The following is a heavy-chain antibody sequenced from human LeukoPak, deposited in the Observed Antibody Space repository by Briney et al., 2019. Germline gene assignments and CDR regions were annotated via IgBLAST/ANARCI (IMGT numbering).Heavy chain of an antibody. CDR3: AKVPIVVVPAAQSFLASGAFDT. J-gene: IGHJ3*02. Sequence: SETLSLTCTVSGGSISTYYWSWIRQPPGKGLEWMGYVYYSGSTNYNPSLMSRVTISVDTSKNQSSLKLSSVPAADTAVYYCAKVPIVVVPAAQSFLASGAFDTWGQGTLVTVSS. V-gene: IGHV4-59*08. CDR2: VYYSGST. D-gene: IGHD2-2*01. CDR1: GGSISTYY.